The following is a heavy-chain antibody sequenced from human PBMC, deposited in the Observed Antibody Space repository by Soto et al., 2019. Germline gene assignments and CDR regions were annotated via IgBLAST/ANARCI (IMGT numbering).Heavy chain of an antibody. CDR1: GYTFTSYG. Sequence: ASVKVSCKASGYTFTSYGISWVRQAPGQGLEWMGWISAYNGNTNYAQKPQGRVTMTTGTSTSTAYMELRSLRSDDTAVYYCARGVAYNWNSHFDYWGQGTLVTVSS. D-gene: IGHD1-7*01. CDR3: ARGVAYNWNSHFDY. V-gene: IGHV1-18*01. J-gene: IGHJ4*02. CDR2: ISAYNGNT.